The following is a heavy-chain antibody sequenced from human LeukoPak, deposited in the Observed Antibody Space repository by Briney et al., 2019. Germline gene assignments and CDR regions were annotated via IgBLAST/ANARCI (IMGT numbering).Heavy chain of an antibody. J-gene: IGHJ4*02. CDR3: AKGRGIAAVVLDHFAY. CDR2: IRYDGGNK. Sequence: PGGSLRLSCAASGFTFSNYAKHWVRQAPGKGLEWVAFIRYDGGNKFYVDSVKGRFTISRDNSRNTLYLQMNSLRAEDTAVYYCAKGRGIAAVVLDHFAYWGQGTLVTVSS. D-gene: IGHD6-25*01. V-gene: IGHV3-30*02. CDR1: GFTFSNYA.